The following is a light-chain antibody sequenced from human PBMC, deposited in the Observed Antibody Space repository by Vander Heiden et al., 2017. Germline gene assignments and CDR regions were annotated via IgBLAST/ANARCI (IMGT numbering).Light chain of an antibody. CDR3: QQYNSYLYT. CDR1: QSISNW. J-gene: IGKJ2*01. CDR2: KAS. V-gene: IGKV1-5*03. Sequence: DIQMTPSPSTLSASVGDRVTITCRASQSISNWLAWYQQKPGKAPKLLIYKASSLESGVPARFSGSGSGTEFTLTISSLQPDDFATYYCQQYNSYLYTFGQGTKLEIK.